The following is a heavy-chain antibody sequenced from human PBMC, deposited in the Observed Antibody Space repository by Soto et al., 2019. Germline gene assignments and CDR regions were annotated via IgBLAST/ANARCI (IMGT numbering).Heavy chain of an antibody. Sequence: EVQLLESGGGLVQPGGSLRLSCAASGFTFSSSAMSWVRQPPGKGLEWVSGVSGIGDRTYYADSVKGRFTISRDSSENTLYLQMNSLRVEDTAVYYCAKAQDYSASPLDYWGQGTLVTVSS. CDR1: GFTFSSSA. CDR2: VSGIGDRT. D-gene: IGHD6-13*01. V-gene: IGHV3-23*01. J-gene: IGHJ4*02. CDR3: AKAQDYSASPLDY.